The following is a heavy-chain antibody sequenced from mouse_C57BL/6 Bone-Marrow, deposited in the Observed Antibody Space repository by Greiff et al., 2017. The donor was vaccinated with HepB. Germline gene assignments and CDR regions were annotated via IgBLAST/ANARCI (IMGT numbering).Heavy chain of an antibody. CDR3: ASLYDYDEEADY. CDR2: INPNNGGT. D-gene: IGHD2-4*01. J-gene: IGHJ2*01. V-gene: IGHV1-26*01. CDR1: GYTFTDYY. Sequence: EVQLQQSGPELVKPGASVKISCKASGYTFTDYYMNWVKQSLGKSLEWIGDINPNNGGTSYNQKFKGKATLTVDKSSSTAYMELRSLTSEDSAVYYCASLYDYDEEADYWGQGTTLTVSS.